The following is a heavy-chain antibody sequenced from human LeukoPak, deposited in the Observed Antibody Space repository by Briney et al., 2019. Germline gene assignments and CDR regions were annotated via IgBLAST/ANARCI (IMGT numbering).Heavy chain of an antibody. CDR3: ARPFAYYDYVWGSYRHDAFDI. CDR1: GYSFTSYW. D-gene: IGHD3-16*02. V-gene: IGHV5-51*01. Sequence: AGESLKISCKGSGYSFTSYWIGWVRQMPGKGLEWMGIIYPGDSDTRYSPSFQGQVTISADKSISTAYLQWSSLKASDTAMYYCARPFAYYDYVWGSYRHDAFDIWGQGTMVTVSS. J-gene: IGHJ3*02. CDR2: IYPGDSDT.